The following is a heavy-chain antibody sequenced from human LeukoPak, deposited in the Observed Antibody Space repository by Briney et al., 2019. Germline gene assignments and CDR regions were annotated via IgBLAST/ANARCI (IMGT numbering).Heavy chain of an antibody. Sequence: PGGSLRLSCAASGFTFSSYWMSWVRQAPGKGLEWVANIKQDGSEKYYVDSVKGRFTISRDNAKNSLYLQMNSLRAEDTAVYYCARGPLLVVAATPLADYWGQGTLVTVSS. V-gene: IGHV3-7*01. D-gene: IGHD2-15*01. CDR2: IKQDGSEK. CDR3: ARGPLLVVAATPLADY. J-gene: IGHJ4*02. CDR1: GFTFSSYW.